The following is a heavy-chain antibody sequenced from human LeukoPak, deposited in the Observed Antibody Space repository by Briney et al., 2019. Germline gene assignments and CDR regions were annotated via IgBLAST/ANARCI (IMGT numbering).Heavy chain of an antibody. CDR3: ARSRSGYSYDHAAFDI. CDR1: EFTFSSYS. V-gene: IGHV4-59*01. D-gene: IGHD5-18*01. J-gene: IGHJ3*02. CDR2: IDYRGST. Sequence: GSLRLSCAASEFTFSSYSMNWVRQAPGKGLEWLAYIDYRGSTTYNPSLKSRVTISVDTSRNQFSLKLSSVTAADTAVYYCARSRSGYSYDHAAFDIWGQGTMVTVSA.